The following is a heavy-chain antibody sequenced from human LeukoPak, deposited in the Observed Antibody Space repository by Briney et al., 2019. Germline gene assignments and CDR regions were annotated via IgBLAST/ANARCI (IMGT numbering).Heavy chain of an antibody. Sequence: GGSLRLSCVASGFTSPSYWMHWVRQAPGKGLVWVSRIDSDGSTITYADSVKGRFTISRDNAKNTLYLQMNSLRAEDTAVYYCARDRDWHFDVWGRGTLVTVSS. CDR2: IDSDGSTI. V-gene: IGHV3-74*01. D-gene: IGHD3-10*01. CDR1: GFTSPSYW. CDR3: ARDRDWHFDV. J-gene: IGHJ2*01.